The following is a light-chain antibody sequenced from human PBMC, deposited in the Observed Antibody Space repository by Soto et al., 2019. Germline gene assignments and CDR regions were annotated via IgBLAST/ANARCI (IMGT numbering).Light chain of an antibody. V-gene: IGKV3-15*01. J-gene: IGKJ1*01. Sequence: EIVLTQAPGTLSLSPGKRATLSCRASQSVSNNYLAWYKQKPGQAPRLLIYGASTRAAGIPARLSGSGSGTDFTLTITSLKSEDFGVYYCHQHNDWWTFGHGTKVDIK. CDR3: HQHNDWWT. CDR1: QSVSNN. CDR2: GAS.